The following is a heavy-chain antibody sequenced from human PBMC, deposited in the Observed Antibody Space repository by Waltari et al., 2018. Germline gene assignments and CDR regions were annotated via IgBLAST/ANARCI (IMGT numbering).Heavy chain of an antibody. CDR1: GYRFTDSY. V-gene: IGHV1-69-2*01. CDR2: VDPEDGET. CDR3: VTALGDRSSASRPFDV. D-gene: IGHD3-10*01. J-gene: IGHJ3*01. Sequence: EVQLLQSGTELKKPGSTVKISCQASGYRFTDSYIHWVQQAPGKGPQWMGLVDPEDGETIYAERFQGRVTITADTSTETAFMELSSLTSDDTAVYYCVTALGDRSSASRPFDVWGLGTLITVSS.